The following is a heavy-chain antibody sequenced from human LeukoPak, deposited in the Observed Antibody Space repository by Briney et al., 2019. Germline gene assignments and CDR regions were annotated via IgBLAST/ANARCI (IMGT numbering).Heavy chain of an antibody. V-gene: IGHV1-18*01. J-gene: IGHJ4*02. CDR3: ARDGKQQLGFDY. CDR2: ISAYNGKT. CDR1: GYTFTSYG. D-gene: IGHD6-13*01. Sequence: ASVKVSCKASGYTFTSYGISWVRQAPGQGLEWMGWISAYNGKTNHAQNLQGRVTMTTDTSTSTAYMELRSLRSDDTAVYYCARDGKQQLGFDYWGQGTLVTVSS.